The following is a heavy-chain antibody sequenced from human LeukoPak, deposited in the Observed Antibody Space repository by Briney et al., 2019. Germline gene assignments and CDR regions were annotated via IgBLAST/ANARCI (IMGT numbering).Heavy chain of an antibody. CDR2: IHTSGST. Sequence: PSETLSLTCTVSGGSISSGSYYWSWIRQPAGKGLEWIGRIHTSGSTNYNPSLRSRVTISLDTSKNQFSLKVNSVTAADTATYYCARGYCDDTNCYAFDIWGQGTMVTVSS. D-gene: IGHD2-2*01. V-gene: IGHV4-61*02. CDR3: ARGYCDDTNCYAFDI. J-gene: IGHJ3*02. CDR1: GGSISSGSYY.